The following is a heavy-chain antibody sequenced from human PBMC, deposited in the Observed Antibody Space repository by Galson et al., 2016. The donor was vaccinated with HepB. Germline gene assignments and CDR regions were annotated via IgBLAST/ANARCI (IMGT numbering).Heavy chain of an antibody. CDR2: ISYDGSNK. J-gene: IGHJ6*02. V-gene: IGHV3-30*18. CDR3: AKDRTYMDPAIENYYYYGMDV. Sequence: SLRLSCAASGFTFRSYGMHWVRQAPGKGLEWVAFISYDGSNKYYGDSVKGRLTISRDNSKSTLYLQMNSLRGEETAVYYCAKDRTYMDPAIENYYYYGMDVWGQGTTVTVSS. CDR1: GFTFRSYG. D-gene: IGHD5-18*01.